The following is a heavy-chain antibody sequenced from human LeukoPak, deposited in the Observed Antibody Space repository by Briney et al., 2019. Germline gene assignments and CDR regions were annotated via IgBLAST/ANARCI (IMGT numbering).Heavy chain of an antibody. Sequence: PGRSLRLSCAASGFTFSNYWMYWVRQAPGKGLMWVSRINNDGSSTTYADSVKGRFTISRDNAKNTLYLQMNSLRAEDTAAYYCARVGPSGIAVTGTQYFQHWGQGTLVTVSS. CDR3: ARVGPSGIAVTGTQYFQH. V-gene: IGHV3-74*01. D-gene: IGHD6-19*01. J-gene: IGHJ1*01. CDR1: GFTFSNYW. CDR2: INNDGSST.